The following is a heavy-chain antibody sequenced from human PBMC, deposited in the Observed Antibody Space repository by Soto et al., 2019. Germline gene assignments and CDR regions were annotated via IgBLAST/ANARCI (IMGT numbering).Heavy chain of an antibody. D-gene: IGHD3-9*01. J-gene: IGHJ3*02. CDR1: VFSLGTSGVG. V-gene: IGHV2-5*01. CDR3: AHTPPYDLLTDYYNGDAFDI. Sequence: QITLKESGPALVKPTQPLTLTCTFSVFSLGTSGVGVGWFRQPPGTALEWLAHIYWNDDKRYSPSLKTRLTITKDSSKNQVALTMTNMDPVDTATFYCAHTPPYDLLTDYYNGDAFDIWGQGTMVAVSS. CDR2: IYWNDDK.